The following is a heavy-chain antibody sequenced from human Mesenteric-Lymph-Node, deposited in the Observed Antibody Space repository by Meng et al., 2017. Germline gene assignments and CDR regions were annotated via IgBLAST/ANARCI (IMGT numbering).Heavy chain of an antibody. Sequence: GESLKISCKGSGYSFTSYWIGWVRQMPGKGLEWMGIIYPGDSDTRYSPSFQGQVTISADKSISTAYLQWSSLKASDTAMYYCARYKYDILTGYYPLVDYWGQGTLVTVSS. CDR3: ARYKYDILTGYYPLVDY. J-gene: IGHJ4*02. D-gene: IGHD3-9*01. CDR2: IYPGDSDT. V-gene: IGHV5-51*01. CDR1: GYSFTSYW.